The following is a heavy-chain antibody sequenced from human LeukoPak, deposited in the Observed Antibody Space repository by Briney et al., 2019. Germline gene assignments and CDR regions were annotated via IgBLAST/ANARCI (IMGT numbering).Heavy chain of an antibody. CDR2: IYYSGST. Sequence: SETLSLTCTGSGGSISSYYWSWVRQPPGKGLEGVGYIYYSGSTNYNPSLKSRVTISVDTSKHQFSLKLSSVTAADTAVYYCAREGDYWGQGTLVTVSS. CDR1: GGSISSYY. CDR3: AREGDY. J-gene: IGHJ4*02. V-gene: IGHV4-59*01.